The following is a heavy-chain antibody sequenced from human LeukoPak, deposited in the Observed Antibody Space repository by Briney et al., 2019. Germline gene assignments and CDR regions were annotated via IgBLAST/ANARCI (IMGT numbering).Heavy chain of an antibody. D-gene: IGHD2/OR15-2a*01. CDR1: GGSISSSSYY. CDR2: IYYSGST. Sequence: PSETLSLTCSVSGGSISSSSYYWTWIRQPPGKGLEWIGYIYYSGSTNYNPSLKSRVTMSVDTSKNQFSLKLSSLTAADTAVYYCARRRAVPGFYYFDYWGQGTLVTVSS. V-gene: IGHV4-61*05. J-gene: IGHJ4*02. CDR3: ARRRAVPGFYYFDY.